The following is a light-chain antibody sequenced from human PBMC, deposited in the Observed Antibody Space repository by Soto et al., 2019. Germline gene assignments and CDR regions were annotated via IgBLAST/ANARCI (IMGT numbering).Light chain of an antibody. Sequence: EIVMTQSPATLSVSPGERATLSCRASQSVSSNLAWYQQRPGQAPSLLIYGASTRATGIPARFSGGGSGTESPLPITSLQFEDFAVYYCQKYNDWPPYIFGQGTRLEIK. CDR3: QKYNDWPPYI. J-gene: IGKJ2*01. V-gene: IGKV3-15*01. CDR1: QSVSSN. CDR2: GAS.